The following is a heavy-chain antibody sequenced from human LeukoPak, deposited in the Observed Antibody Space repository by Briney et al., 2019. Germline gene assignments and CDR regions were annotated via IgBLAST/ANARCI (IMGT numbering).Heavy chain of an antibody. J-gene: IGHJ4*02. CDR3: AREDGIAAAGYYFDY. V-gene: IGHV1-2*02. CDR1: GYTFTGYY. Sequence: ASVKVSCKASGYTFTGYYMHWVRQAPGQGLEWMGWINPNSGGTNYAQKFQGRVTMTRDTSISTAYMELSRLRSDDTAVYYCAREDGIAAAGYYFDYWGQGTLVTVSS. D-gene: IGHD6-13*01. CDR2: INPNSGGT.